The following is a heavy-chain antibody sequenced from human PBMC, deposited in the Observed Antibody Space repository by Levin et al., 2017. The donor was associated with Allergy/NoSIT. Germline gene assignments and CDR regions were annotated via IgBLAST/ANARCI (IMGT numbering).Heavy chain of an antibody. D-gene: IGHD3-16*01. CDR1: GGSISPYY. Sequence: SETLSLTCTVSGGSISPYYWSWIRQPPGMGLEWIAYIFHSGVANYNPSLKSRLTVSMDMSKSQFSLHLSSVTAADPAVYCCARGERLGPDYWGQGTLVTVSS. CDR2: IFHSGVA. V-gene: IGHV4-59*01. J-gene: IGHJ4*02. CDR3: ARGERLGPDY.